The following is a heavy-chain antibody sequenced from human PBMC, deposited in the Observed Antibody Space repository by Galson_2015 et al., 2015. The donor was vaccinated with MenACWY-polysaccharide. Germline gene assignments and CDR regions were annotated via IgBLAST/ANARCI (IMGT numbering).Heavy chain of an antibody. Sequence: SVKVSCKASGYTFTSYDINWVRQAPGQGLEWMGWMNPNSGNTGYAQNFQGRVTMTSDTSMSTAYMELRSLRSEDTAVYYCARWTSRGDPDAYFDYWGQGTLVTVAS. J-gene: IGHJ4*02. CDR3: ARWTSRGDPDAYFDY. D-gene: IGHD4-17*01. V-gene: IGHV1-8*01. CDR1: GYTFTSYD. CDR2: MNPNSGNT.